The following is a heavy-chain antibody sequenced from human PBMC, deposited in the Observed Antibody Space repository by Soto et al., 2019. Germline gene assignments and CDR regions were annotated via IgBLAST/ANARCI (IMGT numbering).Heavy chain of an antibody. CDR3: AKGPGYNNSQRFDP. V-gene: IGHV3-23*01. D-gene: IGHD1-20*01. CDR1: GFTFTNYA. CDR2: IRNTGGHT. Sequence: GGSLRLSCAASGFTFTNYAMSWVRQAPGKGLEWVSSIRNTGGHTYYADSVKGRFTISRDNSKNTLSLQMNSLRAEDTAVYYCAKGPGYNNSQRFDPWGQGTLVTVSS. J-gene: IGHJ5*02.